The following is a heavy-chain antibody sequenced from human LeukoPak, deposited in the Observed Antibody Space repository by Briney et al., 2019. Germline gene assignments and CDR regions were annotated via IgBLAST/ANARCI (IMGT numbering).Heavy chain of an antibody. CDR1: GFILSDYG. Sequence: GRPLRLSCAASGFILSDYGMHWVRQAPGKGLDWVAFMSYDGGNKYYADSVKGRFTISRDNSKNMLYLQMNTLRAEDTAVYYCAKVGRNYGDYNGWFDPWGRGTLVTVSS. V-gene: IGHV3-30*18. D-gene: IGHD4-17*01. CDR2: MSYDGGNK. CDR3: AKVGRNYGDYNGWFDP. J-gene: IGHJ5*02.